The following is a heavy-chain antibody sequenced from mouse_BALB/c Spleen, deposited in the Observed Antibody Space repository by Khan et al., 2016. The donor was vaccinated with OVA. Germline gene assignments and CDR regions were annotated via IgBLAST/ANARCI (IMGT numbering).Heavy chain of an antibody. J-gene: IGHJ4*01. CDR2: ISSLAYSI. Sequence: EVELVESGGGLVQPGGSRKLSCAASGFTFSDYGMAWVRQAPGEGLEWVAFISSLAYSIYYADTVTGRFTISRENAKNTLYLEMSSLRSEDTAMYYCARSWAIDYWGQGTSVTVSS. CDR1: GFTFSDYG. CDR3: ARSWAIDY. V-gene: IGHV5-15*02.